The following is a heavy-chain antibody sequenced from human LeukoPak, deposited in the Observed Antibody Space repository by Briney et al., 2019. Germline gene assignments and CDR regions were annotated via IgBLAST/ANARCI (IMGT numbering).Heavy chain of an antibody. D-gene: IGHD3-10*01. CDR1: GFTFSSYW. J-gene: IGHJ4*02. CDR3: ARGPDGSGNYYNY. CDR2: INGDGSST. Sequence: GGSLRLSCAASGFTFSSYWMHWVRQAPGKGLVWVSRINGDGSSTTYADSVKGRFTISRDNAKNTLYLQMNSLRAEDTAVYHCARGPDGSGNYYNYWGQGTLVTVSS. V-gene: IGHV3-74*01.